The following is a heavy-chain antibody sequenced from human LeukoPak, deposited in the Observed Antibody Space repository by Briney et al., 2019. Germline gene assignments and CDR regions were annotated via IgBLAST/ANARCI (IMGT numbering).Heavy chain of an antibody. D-gene: IGHD2-8*01. CDR1: GFTFSSYS. CDR3: ARGSPGYCTNGVCYNAAFDI. CDR2: ISSSSSYI. J-gene: IGHJ3*02. V-gene: IGHV3-21*01. Sequence: PGGSLRLSCAASGFTFSSYSMNWVRQAPGKGLEWVSSISSSSSYIYYADSVKGRFTISRDNAKNSLYLQLNSLRAEDTAVYYCARGSPGYCTNGVCYNAAFDIWGQGTMVTVSS.